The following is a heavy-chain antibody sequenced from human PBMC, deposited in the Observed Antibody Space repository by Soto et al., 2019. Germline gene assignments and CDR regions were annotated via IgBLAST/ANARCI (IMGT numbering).Heavy chain of an antibody. Sequence: SETLSLTCTVSGGSISSGYYWGWIRQAPGKGLEWIGNIHHSGSTYYNPSLESRVTISIDTSKNQFSLRLTSVTAADTAIYYCARDISASDGDYWGQGTLVTVSS. CDR2: IHHSGST. D-gene: IGHD2-21*01. V-gene: IGHV4-38-2*02. CDR3: ARDISASDGDY. CDR1: GGSISSGYY. J-gene: IGHJ4*02.